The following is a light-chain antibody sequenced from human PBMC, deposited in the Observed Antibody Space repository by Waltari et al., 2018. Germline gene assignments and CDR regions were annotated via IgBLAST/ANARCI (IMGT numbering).Light chain of an antibody. Sequence: TVLIQPPGTLSLCPGERATLSCMASESVGRSLAWYQQRPGQAPRLLIYGASNRAPGIPDWFSGSGSGTEVSLTISRLEPEDFAVYYCQHYVRLPATFGQGTKVEIK. CDR3: QHYVRLPAT. V-gene: IGKV3-20*01. CDR2: GAS. J-gene: IGKJ1*01. CDR1: ESVGRS.